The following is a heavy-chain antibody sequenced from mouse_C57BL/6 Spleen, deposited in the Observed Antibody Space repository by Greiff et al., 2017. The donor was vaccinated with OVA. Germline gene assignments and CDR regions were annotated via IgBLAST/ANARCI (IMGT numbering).Heavy chain of an antibody. D-gene: IGHD2-10*01. J-gene: IGHJ4*01. CDR3: ARGAYYGNYRYAMDY. Sequence: QVQLQQSGAELVRPGTSVKVSCKASGYAFTNYLIEWVKQRPGQGLEWIGVINPGSGGTNYNEKFKGKATLTADKSSSTAYMQLSSLTSEDSAVYFCARGAYYGNYRYAMDYWGQGTSVTVSS. CDR1: GYAFTNYL. CDR2: INPGSGGT. V-gene: IGHV1-54*01.